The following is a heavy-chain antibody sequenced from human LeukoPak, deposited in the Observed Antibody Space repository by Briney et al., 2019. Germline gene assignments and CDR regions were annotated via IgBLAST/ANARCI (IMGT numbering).Heavy chain of an antibody. J-gene: IGHJ3*02. CDR1: GGSISSYY. D-gene: IGHD1-26*01. CDR3: ARHSGSYFEEGRADAFDI. CDR2: IYYSGST. Sequence: PSETLSLTCTVSGGSISSYYWSWIRQPPGKGLEWIGYIYYSGSTNYNPSLKSRVTISVDTSKNQFSLKLSSVTAADTAVYYCARHSGSYFEEGRADAFDIWGQGTMVTVSS. V-gene: IGHV4-59*08.